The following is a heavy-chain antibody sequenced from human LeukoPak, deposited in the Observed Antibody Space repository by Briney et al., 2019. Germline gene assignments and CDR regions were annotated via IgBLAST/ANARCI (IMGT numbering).Heavy chain of an antibody. CDR1: GYTFTSYD. CDR3: ARGKTYYDFWSGSAHTYYFDY. Sequence: ASVKVSCKASGYTFTSYDINWVRQATGQGLEWMGWINPNSGNTGYAQKFQGRVTMTRNTSISTAYMELSSLRSEDTAVYYCARGKTYYDFWSGSAHTYYFDYWGQGTLVTVSS. D-gene: IGHD3-3*01. V-gene: IGHV1-8*01. CDR2: INPNSGNT. J-gene: IGHJ4*02.